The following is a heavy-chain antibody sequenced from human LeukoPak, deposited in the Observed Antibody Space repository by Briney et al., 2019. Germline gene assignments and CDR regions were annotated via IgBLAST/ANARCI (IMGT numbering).Heavy chain of an antibody. CDR3: AASPTTVTTPFDY. V-gene: IGHV4-59*01. D-gene: IGHD4-11*01. CDR1: GGSISSYY. CDR2: IYYSGST. Sequence: PSETLSLTCTVSGGSISSYYWSWIRQPPGKGVEWIGYIYYSGSTNYNPSLKSRVTISVDTSKNQFSLKLSSVTAADTAVYYCAASPTTVTTPFDYWGQGTLVTVSS. J-gene: IGHJ4*02.